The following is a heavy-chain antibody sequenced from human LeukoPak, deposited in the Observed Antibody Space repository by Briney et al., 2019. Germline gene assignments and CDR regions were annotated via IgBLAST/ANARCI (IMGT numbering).Heavy chain of an antibody. J-gene: IGHJ6*03. CDR3: ARARLMVRGVISTFSPSPIYYYMDV. Sequence: GASVKVSRKASGYMFTSYAVHRVRQAPGQRLEWMGWINGGNGNIEYSQEFQGRVTMTRDTSTSTVYMELSSLRSEDTAVYYCARARLMVRGVISTFSPSPIYYYMDVWGKGTTVTISS. V-gene: IGHV1-3*03. D-gene: IGHD3-10*01. CDR1: GYMFTSYA. CDR2: INGGNGNI.